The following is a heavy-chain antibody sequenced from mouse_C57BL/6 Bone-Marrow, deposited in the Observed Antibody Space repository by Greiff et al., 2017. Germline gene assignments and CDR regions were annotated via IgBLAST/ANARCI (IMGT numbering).Heavy chain of an antibody. Sequence: QVQLQQPGAELVKPGASVKVSCKASGYTFTSYWMHWVKQRPGQGLEWIGRIHPSDSHTTYNQTFKGKATLTVDKSSSTAYMQLSSLTSEDSAVYYCAMGGDHYWYFDVWGTGTTVTVSS. V-gene: IGHV1-74*01. CDR2: IHPSDSHT. CDR3: AMGGDHYWYFDV. CDR1: GYTFTSYW. J-gene: IGHJ1*03.